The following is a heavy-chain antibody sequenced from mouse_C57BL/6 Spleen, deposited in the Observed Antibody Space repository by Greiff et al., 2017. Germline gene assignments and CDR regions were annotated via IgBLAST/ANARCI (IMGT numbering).Heavy chain of an antibody. CDR2: ISDGGSYT. Sequence: EVQVVESGGGLVKPGGSLKLSCAASGFTFSSYAMSWVRQTPEKRLEWVATISDGGSYTYYPDNVKGRFTISRDNAKNNLYLQMSHLKSEDTAMYYCARYYGSSYDWFAYWGQGTLVTVSA. J-gene: IGHJ3*01. D-gene: IGHD1-1*01. CDR1: GFTFSSYA. CDR3: ARYYGSSYDWFAY. V-gene: IGHV5-4*01.